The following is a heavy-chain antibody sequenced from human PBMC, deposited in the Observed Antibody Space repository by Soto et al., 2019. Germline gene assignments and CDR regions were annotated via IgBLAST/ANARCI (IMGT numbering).Heavy chain of an antibody. D-gene: IGHD6-19*01. CDR2: IKQDGSQN. CDR3: AIDHINGWKFDY. Sequence: GGSLRLSCAASGFTSSNYWMSWVRQAPGKGLEWVANIKQDGSQNYYVDSVKGRLTTSRDNTKNSFYLQMNSLRAEDTAVYYCAIDHINGWKFDYWGRGTLVTVSS. J-gene: IGHJ4*02. V-gene: IGHV3-7*01. CDR1: GFTSSNYW.